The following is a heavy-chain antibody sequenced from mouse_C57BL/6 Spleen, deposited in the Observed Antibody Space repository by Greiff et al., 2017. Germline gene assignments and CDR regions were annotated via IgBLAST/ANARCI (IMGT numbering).Heavy chain of an antibody. J-gene: IGHJ2*01. D-gene: IGHD1-1*01. V-gene: IGHV1-15*01. CDR3: TITTVVARFDY. CDR2: IDPETGGT. CDR1: GYTFTDYE. Sequence: VQLQQSGAELVRPGASVTLSCKASGYTFTDYEMHWVKQTPVHGLEWIGAIDPETGGTAYNQKFKGKAILTADKYSSTAYMELRSLTSEDSAVYYCTITTVVARFDYWGQGTTLTVSS.